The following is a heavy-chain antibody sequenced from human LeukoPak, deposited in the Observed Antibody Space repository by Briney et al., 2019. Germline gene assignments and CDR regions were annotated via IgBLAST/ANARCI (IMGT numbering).Heavy chain of an antibody. V-gene: IGHV3-74*01. J-gene: IGHJ4*02. D-gene: IGHD1-1*01. CDR2: INSDGSST. CDR3: ATDEAATGRLHY. Sequence: PGGSLRLSCAASGFNFRNYWMHWVRQAPGKGLVWVSRINSDGSSTSYADSVKGRFTISRDNAENTLYLQINSLRAEDTAVYYCATDEAATGRLHYWGQGTLVTDSS. CDR1: GFNFRNYW.